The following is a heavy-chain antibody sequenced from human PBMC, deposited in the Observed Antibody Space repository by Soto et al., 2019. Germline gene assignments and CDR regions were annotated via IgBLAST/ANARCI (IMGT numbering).Heavy chain of an antibody. Sequence: PGGSLRLSCSASGFTFSSYAMSWVRQAPGKGLEWVSAISGSGGSTYYNPSLKSRVTISVDTSKNQFSLKLSSVTAADTAVYYCARGNSSSSGWFAPWGQGTLVTVSS. CDR2: ISGSGGST. CDR3: ARGNSSSSGWFAP. D-gene: IGHD6-6*01. J-gene: IGHJ5*02. V-gene: IGHV3-23*01. CDR1: GFTFSSYA.